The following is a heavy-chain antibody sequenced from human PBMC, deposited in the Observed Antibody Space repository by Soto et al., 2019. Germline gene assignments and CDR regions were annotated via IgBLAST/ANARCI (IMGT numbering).Heavy chain of an antibody. Sequence: PSETLSLTCAVGYGSISGSSVCWGWVRQPPGKGLEWIGNIDYSGTAYFNPSLGTRVTFPVDTSKNQFSLTLYSVTAADTAVYYCARTTGRHLDFWGQGILVTVSS. CDR3: ARTTGRHLDF. J-gene: IGHJ4*02. V-gene: IGHV4-39*01. CDR2: IDYSGTA. CDR1: YGSISGSSVC. D-gene: IGHD4-4*01.